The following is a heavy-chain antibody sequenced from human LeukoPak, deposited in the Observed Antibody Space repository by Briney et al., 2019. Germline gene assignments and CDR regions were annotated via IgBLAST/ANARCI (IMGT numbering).Heavy chain of an antibody. D-gene: IGHD6-13*01. J-gene: IGHJ5*01. CDR2: ITGSGLTT. CDR1: GFTFSDFA. V-gene: IGHV3-23*01. Sequence: GGSLRLSCTTTGFTFSDFAMTWVRQAPGKGLEWVSIITGSGLTTYYAESVKGRFTISRDNSKNALYLQMPSLKAEDTAVYYCAKVAASDVWSSCDSWGQGTLVTVSS. CDR3: AKVAASDVWSSCDS.